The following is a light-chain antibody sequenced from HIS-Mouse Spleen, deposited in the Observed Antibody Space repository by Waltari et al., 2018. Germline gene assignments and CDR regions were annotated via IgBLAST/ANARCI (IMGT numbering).Light chain of an antibody. V-gene: IGKV1-8*01. CDR1: QGISSY. CDR2: AAS. J-gene: IGKJ2*01. CDR3: QQYYSYPQVT. Sequence: ANRMTQSPSSLSASTGDRVTITCRASQGISSYLAWYQQKPGKAPKLLIYAASTLQSGVPSRFSGSGSGTDFTLTISCLQSEDFATYYCQQYYSYPQVTFGQGTKLEIK.